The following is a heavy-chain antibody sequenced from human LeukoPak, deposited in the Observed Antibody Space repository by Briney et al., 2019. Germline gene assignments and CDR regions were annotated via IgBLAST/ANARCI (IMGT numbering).Heavy chain of an antibody. CDR1: GYSIISGYY. Sequence: SETLSLTCTVSGYSIISGYYWGWIRQPPGKGLWWIWSIYHSGSTYYNPSLKSRVTISVDTSKNQFSLKLSSVTAADTAVYYCASGPHYYDILTGYYTSYYFDYWGQGTLVTVSS. D-gene: IGHD3-9*01. V-gene: IGHV4-38-2*02. J-gene: IGHJ4*02. CDR2: IYHSGST. CDR3: ASGPHYYDILTGYYTSYYFDY.